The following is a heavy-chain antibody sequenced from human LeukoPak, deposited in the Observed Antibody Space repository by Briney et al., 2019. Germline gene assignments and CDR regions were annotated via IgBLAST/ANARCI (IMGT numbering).Heavy chain of an antibody. CDR2: ISAYNGNT. Sequence: ASVKVSCKASGYTFTSYGISWVRQAPGQGLEWMGWISAYNGNTNYAQKFQGRVTMTRDMSTSTVYMELSSLGSEDTAVYYCAREAVTIFGVVRTQTTKLPHRFDPWGQGTLVTVSS. CDR3: AREAVTIFGVVRTQTTKLPHRFDP. D-gene: IGHD3-3*01. V-gene: IGHV1-18*01. J-gene: IGHJ5*02. CDR1: GYTFTSYG.